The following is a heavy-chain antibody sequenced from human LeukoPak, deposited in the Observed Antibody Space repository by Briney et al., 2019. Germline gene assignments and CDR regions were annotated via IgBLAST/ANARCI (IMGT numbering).Heavy chain of an antibody. V-gene: IGHV3-7*04. J-gene: IGHJ4*02. D-gene: IGHD3-16*01. Sequence: GGSLRLSCAASGFTFSTDWMTWVRQAPGKGLEWVANIKQDGSEKYYVDSVKGRFTISRDNAKNSLFLQMNSLRAEDTAVYYCARNMGENWGQGTLVTVSS. CDR2: IKQDGSEK. CDR1: GFTFSTDW. CDR3: ARNMGEN.